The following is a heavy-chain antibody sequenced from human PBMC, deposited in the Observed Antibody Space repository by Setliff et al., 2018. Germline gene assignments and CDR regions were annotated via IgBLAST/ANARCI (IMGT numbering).Heavy chain of an antibody. CDR1: GDSISIDDYY. D-gene: IGHD1-1*01. J-gene: IGHJ3*02. V-gene: IGHV4-30-4*01. Sequence: SETLSLTCTVSGDSISIDDYYWSWIRQPPGKGLEWIGYIYYSGSTYYNPSLKSRVTISVDTSKNQFSLKLSSVTAADTAVYFCARSEMATTSFDIWGQGTMVTVS. CDR3: ARSEMATTSFDI. CDR2: IYYSGST.